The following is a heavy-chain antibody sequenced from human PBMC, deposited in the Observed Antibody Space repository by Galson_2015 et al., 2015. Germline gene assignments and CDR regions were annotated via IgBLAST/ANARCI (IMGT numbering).Heavy chain of an antibody. D-gene: IGHD3-22*01. CDR1: GFTFSSYG. CDR3: ARGPRSGCYFDAFDI. Sequence: SLRLSCAASGFTFSSYGMHWVRQAPGKGLEWVAVIWYDGSNKYYADSVKGRFTISRDNSKNTLYLQMNSLRAEDTAVYYCARGPRSGCYFDAFDIWGQGTMVTVSS. V-gene: IGHV3-33*01. J-gene: IGHJ3*02. CDR2: IWYDGSNK.